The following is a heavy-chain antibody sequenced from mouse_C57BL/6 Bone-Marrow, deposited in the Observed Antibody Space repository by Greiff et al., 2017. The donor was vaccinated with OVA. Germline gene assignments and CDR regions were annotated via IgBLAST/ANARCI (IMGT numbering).Heavy chain of an antibody. CDR3: TTYDYSGYNYAMDY. CDR1: GFNIKDDY. V-gene: IGHV14-4*01. CDR2: IDPENGDT. J-gene: IGHJ4*01. D-gene: IGHD2-4*01. Sequence: VQLQQSGAELVRPGASVKLSCTASGFNIKDDYMHWVKQRPEQGLEWIGWIDPENGDTEYASKFQGKATITADTSSNTAYLQLSSLTSEDTAVYYCTTYDYSGYNYAMDYWGRGTSVTVSS.